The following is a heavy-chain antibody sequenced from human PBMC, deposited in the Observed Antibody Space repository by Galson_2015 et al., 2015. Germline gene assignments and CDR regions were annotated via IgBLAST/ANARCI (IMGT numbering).Heavy chain of an antibody. D-gene: IGHD4-11*01. CDR2: IYYSGST. CDR3: ARGSTSLSLVPAATDYSNYVGVLGTAGAPLDY. CDR1: GGSISSYY. J-gene: IGHJ4*02. V-gene: IGHV4-59*01. Sequence: SETLSLTCTVSGGSISSYYWSWIRQPPGKGLEWIGYIYYSGSTNYNPSLKSRVTISVDTSKNQFSLKLSSVTAADTAVYYCARGSTSLSLVPAATDYSNYVGVLGTAGAPLDYWGQGTLVTVSS.